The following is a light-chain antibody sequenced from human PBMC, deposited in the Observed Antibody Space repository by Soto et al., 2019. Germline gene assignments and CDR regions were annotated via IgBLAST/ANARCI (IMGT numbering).Light chain of an antibody. Sequence: QSVLTQPPSVSGAPGQRVTISGAGRSAHSGATYDIHWYQQLPGAAPRLLIYGNSNRPSGVPDRFAGSKSGTSASLAIIGLRVEDEGIYCCQAFDHSLSASGVFGGGTKLT. V-gene: IGLV1-40*01. J-gene: IGLJ3*02. CDR2: GNS. CDR1: SAHSGATYD. CDR3: QAFDHSLSASGV.